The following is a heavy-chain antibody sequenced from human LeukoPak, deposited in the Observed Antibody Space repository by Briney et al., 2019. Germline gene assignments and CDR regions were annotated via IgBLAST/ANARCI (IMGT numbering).Heavy chain of an antibody. V-gene: IGHV4-59*01. CDR1: GGSISSYY. D-gene: IGHD3-16*01. CDR2: IYYSGSA. J-gene: IGHJ3*02. Sequence: SETLSLTCSVSGGSISSYYWSWIRQPPGKGLEWIGYIYYSGSANYNPSLKSRVTISKDMSKNQFSLRLTSVTAADTAVYYCARVGGAPLGAFDIWGQGTMVAVSS. CDR3: ARVGGAPLGAFDI.